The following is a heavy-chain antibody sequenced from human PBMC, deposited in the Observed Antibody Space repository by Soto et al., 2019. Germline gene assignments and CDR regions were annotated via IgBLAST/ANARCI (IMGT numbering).Heavy chain of an antibody. D-gene: IGHD3-22*01. CDR1: GFDVSNTD. V-gene: IGHV3-66*01. J-gene: IGHJ4*02. CDR3: TTEAIIVIAAAEYYVDH. Sequence: EVQLVESGGDLVQRGGSLRLSCAASGFDVSNTDMSWVRQAPGKGLEWVSVIYSGGYTNYADSVKGRFIVSRDSPKNTPYLEMDSMRAEDTDVYYFTTEAIIVIAAAEYYVDHWGQVTSGTVSS. CDR2: IYSGGYT.